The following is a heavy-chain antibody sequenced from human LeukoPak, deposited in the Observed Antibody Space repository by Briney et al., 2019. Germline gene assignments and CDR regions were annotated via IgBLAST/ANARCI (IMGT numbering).Heavy chain of an antibody. J-gene: IGHJ6*03. CDR1: GFTFSSYA. D-gene: IGHD2-2*01. Sequence: GGSLRLSCAASGFTFSSYAMSWVRQALGKGLEWVANIKKDGSEKYYVDSVKGRFTISRDNAKNSLYLQMNSLRAEDTAVYYCARDATFCSSTNCYGAFYYMDVWGKGTTVTVSS. CDR2: IKKDGSEK. V-gene: IGHV3-7*01. CDR3: ARDATFCSSTNCYGAFYYMDV.